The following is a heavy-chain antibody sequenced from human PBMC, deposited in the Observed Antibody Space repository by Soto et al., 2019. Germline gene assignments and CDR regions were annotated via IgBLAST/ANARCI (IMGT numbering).Heavy chain of an antibody. CDR1: GYTFTNYA. CDR2: ISVYNGNT. D-gene: IGHD3-9*01. CDR3: ARDLLYFAPYYYYGMDV. Sequence: ASVKVSCKASGYTFTNYAISWVRQAPGQGLEWMGWISVYNGNTDYAQKLQGRVTMTTDTSTSTAYMELRSLRAEDTAVYYCARDLLYFAPYYYYGMDVWGQGTTVTVSS. J-gene: IGHJ6*02. V-gene: IGHV1-18*01.